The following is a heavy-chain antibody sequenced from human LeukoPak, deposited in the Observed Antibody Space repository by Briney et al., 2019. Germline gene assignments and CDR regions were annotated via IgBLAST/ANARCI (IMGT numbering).Heavy chain of an antibody. CDR2: IYYSGST. J-gene: IGHJ4*02. CDR1: GGSISRYY. CDR3: ARGSGSGSYFDY. V-gene: IGHV4-59*01. Sequence: PSETLSLTCTVSGGSISRYYWSWIRQPPGKGLEWIGYIYYSGSTNYNPSLKSRVTISVDTSNNRFSLKLSSVTAADTAVYYCARGSGSGSYFDYWGQGTLVTVSS. D-gene: IGHD3-10*01.